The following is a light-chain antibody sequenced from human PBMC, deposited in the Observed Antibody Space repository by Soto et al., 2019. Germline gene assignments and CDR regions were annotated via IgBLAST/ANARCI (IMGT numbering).Light chain of an antibody. CDR3: QQYGSSPRT. CDR1: QSVRSSY. CDR2: GAS. V-gene: IGKV3-20*01. Sequence: EIVLTQSPGTLSLSPGERATLSCRASQSVRSSYLAWYQQQPGQAPRLLIYGASSRATGIPDRFSGSGSGTDFTLTISRLEPEDFAVYYCQQYGSSPRTFGQGTKV. J-gene: IGKJ1*01.